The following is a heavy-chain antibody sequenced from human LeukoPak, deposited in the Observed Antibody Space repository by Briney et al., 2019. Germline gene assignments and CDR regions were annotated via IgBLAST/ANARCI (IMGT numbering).Heavy chain of an antibody. Sequence: GGSLRLSCVASGFTFSNAWMSWVRQAPGKGLEWVSGISGSGGSTYYADSVKGRFTISRDNSKNTLYLQMNSLRAEDTAVYYCAAVWFGELLRPFDYWGQGTLVTVSS. V-gene: IGHV3-23*01. J-gene: IGHJ4*02. CDR1: GFTFSNAW. CDR3: AAVWFGELLRPFDY. D-gene: IGHD3-10*01. CDR2: ISGSGGST.